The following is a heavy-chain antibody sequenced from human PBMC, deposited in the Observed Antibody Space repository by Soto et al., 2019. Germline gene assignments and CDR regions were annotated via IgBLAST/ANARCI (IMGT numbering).Heavy chain of an antibody. Sequence: GGSLRLSCAASGFTFSNAWMNWVRQAPGKGLEWVGRIKSKTDGGTTDYAAPVKGRFTISRDDSKNTLYLQMNSLKTEDTAVYYCTTVAPKYHGDYYYYGMDVWGQGTTVTVSS. D-gene: IGHD3-9*01. CDR3: TTVAPKYHGDYYYYGMDV. CDR2: IKSKTDGGTT. J-gene: IGHJ6*02. V-gene: IGHV3-15*07. CDR1: GFTFSNAW.